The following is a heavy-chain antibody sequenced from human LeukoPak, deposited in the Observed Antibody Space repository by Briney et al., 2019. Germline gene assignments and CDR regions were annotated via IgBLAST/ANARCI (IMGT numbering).Heavy chain of an antibody. V-gene: IGHV3-48*02. Sequence: GGSLRLSCAASGFTFGSFSMNWVRQAPGKGLQWLSYIWDSSRITYQADSVKGRFTISRDNARSSLYLQMNSLRDEDTAVYYCVRDSSFAFDYWSQGILVTVSS. J-gene: IGHJ4*02. CDR1: GFTFGSFS. D-gene: IGHD2/OR15-2a*01. CDR3: VRDSSFAFDY. CDR2: IWDSSRIT.